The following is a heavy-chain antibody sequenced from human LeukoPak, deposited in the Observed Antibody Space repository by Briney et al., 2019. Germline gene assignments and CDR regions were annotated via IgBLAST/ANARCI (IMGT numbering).Heavy chain of an antibody. J-gene: IGHJ4*02. CDR2: ISWNSGSI. V-gene: IGHV3-9*01. Sequence: GGSLRLSCAASGFTFDNYAMHWVRQAPGKGLEWVSGISWNSGSIGYADSVKGRFTISRDNAKNSLYLQMNSLRAEDTALYYCAKSDFFSRYSSSWYYFDYWGQGTLVTVSS. D-gene: IGHD6-13*01. CDR3: AKSDFFSRYSSSWYYFDY. CDR1: GFTFDNYA.